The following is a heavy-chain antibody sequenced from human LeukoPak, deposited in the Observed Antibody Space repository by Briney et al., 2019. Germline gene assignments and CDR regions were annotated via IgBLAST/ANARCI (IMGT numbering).Heavy chain of an antibody. D-gene: IGHD5-24*01. J-gene: IGHJ4*02. CDR2: IWYDGSNK. CDR3: ARDSWGRDGYNSYYFDY. Sequence: PGRSLRLSCAASGFTFSSYGMHWVRQAPGKGLEWVAVIWYDGSNKYYADSVKGRFTISRDNSKNTLYLQMNSLRAEDTAVYYCARDSWGRDGYNSYYFDYWGQGTPVTVSS. CDR1: GFTFSSYG. V-gene: IGHV3-33*01.